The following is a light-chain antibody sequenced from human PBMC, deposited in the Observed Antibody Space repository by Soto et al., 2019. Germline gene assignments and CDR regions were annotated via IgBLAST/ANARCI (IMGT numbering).Light chain of an antibody. V-gene: IGKV3-11*01. CDR2: DAS. J-gene: IGKJ4*01. CDR1: QSVGSY. Sequence: EIVLTQSPATLSLSPGDRATLSCRASQSVGSYLGRYQQRPGQAPRLLIYDASNRATGIPARFSGSGSGTDFTLTISSLDPEDFAVYYCQQRSDWPSTFGGGTKVEIK. CDR3: QQRSDWPST.